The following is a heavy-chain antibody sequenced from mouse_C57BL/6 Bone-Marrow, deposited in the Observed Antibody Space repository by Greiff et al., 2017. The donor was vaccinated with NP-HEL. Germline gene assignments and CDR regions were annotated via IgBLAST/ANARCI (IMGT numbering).Heavy chain of an antibody. V-gene: IGHV1-4*01. Sequence: VQLQQSGAELARPGASVKMSCKASGYTFTSYTMHWVNQRPGQGLEWIGYINPSSGYTKYNQKFKDKATLTADKSSSTAYMQLSSLTSEDSAVYYCARGGYGSSYYAMDYWGQGTSVTVSS. CDR3: ARGGYGSSYYAMDY. D-gene: IGHD1-1*01. J-gene: IGHJ4*01. CDR2: INPSSGYT. CDR1: GYTFTSYT.